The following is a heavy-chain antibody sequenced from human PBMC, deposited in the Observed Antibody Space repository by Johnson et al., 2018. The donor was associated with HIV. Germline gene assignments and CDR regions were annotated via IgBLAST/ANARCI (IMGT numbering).Heavy chain of an antibody. J-gene: IGHJ3*02. CDR2: IRYDGSNK. CDR3: ARDRIAARLWAFDI. Sequence: QVQLVESGGGLVQPGGSLRLSCAASGFTFDDYGMSWVRQAPGKGLEWVAFIRYDGSNKYYADSVKGRFTISRDNSKNTLYLQMNRLRAEDTAVYYCARDRIAARLWAFDIWGQGTMVTVSS. V-gene: IGHV3-30*02. D-gene: IGHD6-6*01. CDR1: GFTFDDYG.